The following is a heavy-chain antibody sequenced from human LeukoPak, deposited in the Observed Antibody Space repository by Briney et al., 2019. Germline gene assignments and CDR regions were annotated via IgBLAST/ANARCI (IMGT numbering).Heavy chain of an antibody. Sequence: ASVKVSCKASGYTFTSYGISWVRQAPGQGLEWMGWISTYKGNTIYAQKLQGRVTMTTDTSTSTVYMELRSLRSDDTAVCYCARVTALYYYMDVWGKGTTVTVSS. CDR3: ARVTALYYYMDV. J-gene: IGHJ6*03. CDR1: GYTFTSYG. V-gene: IGHV1-18*01. CDR2: ISTYKGNT.